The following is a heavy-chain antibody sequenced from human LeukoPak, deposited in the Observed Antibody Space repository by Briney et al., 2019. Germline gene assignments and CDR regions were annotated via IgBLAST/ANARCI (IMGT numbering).Heavy chain of an antibody. Sequence: GGSLRLSCAASGFTFSSYWMHWVRQAPGKGLVWVSCISFDGSDATYADSVKGRFTISRDYAKNTLHLQMDSLTVEDTAVYYCAVSNWMDPWGQGTLVTVSS. J-gene: IGHJ5*02. CDR2: ISFDGSDA. CDR1: GFTFSSYW. CDR3: AVSNWMDP. V-gene: IGHV3-74*01.